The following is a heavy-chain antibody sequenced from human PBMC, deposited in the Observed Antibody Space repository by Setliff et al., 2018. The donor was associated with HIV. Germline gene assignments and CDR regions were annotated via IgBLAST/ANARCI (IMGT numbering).Heavy chain of an antibody. Sequence: SETLSLTCAVSGGSISSDNWWTWVRQPPGKGLEWIGEIYHSEYTNYNASLKSRVSMSVDKSKNQFSLKLTSVTAADTAVYYCARFDVTPMTTRDYWGQGTQVTVSS. V-gene: IGHV4-4*02. J-gene: IGHJ4*02. CDR3: ARFDVTPMTTRDY. CDR1: GGSISSDNW. D-gene: IGHD4-17*01. CDR2: IYHSEYT.